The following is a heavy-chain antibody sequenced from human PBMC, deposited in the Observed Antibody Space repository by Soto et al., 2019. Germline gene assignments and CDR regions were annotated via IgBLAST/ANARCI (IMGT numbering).Heavy chain of an antibody. CDR3: ARLAGSFDYGHYHYYYGMDV. CDR2: IYYSVST. V-gene: IGHV4-39*01. CDR1: GGSISSSSYY. D-gene: IGHD4-17*01. J-gene: IGHJ6*04. Sequence: SETLSLTCTVSGGSISSSSYYWGWILHPPGKGLEWIGSIYYSVSTYYNPSLKSRVTISVDTSKNHFSLKLSSVTAADTAVYYCARLAGSFDYGHYHYYYGMDVWGKGTTVTFSS.